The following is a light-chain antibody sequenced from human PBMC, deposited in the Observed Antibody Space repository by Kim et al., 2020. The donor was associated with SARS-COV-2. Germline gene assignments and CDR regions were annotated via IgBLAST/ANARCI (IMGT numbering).Light chain of an antibody. J-gene: IGLJ2*01. CDR1: NIGSKS. CDR2: YDS. V-gene: IGLV3-21*04. Sequence: SYELTQPPSVSVAPGKTARITCGGNNIGSKSVHWYQQKPGQAPVLVIYYDSDRPSGIPERFSGSNSGNTATLTISRVEAGDEADYYCQVWDSSGEGVFGGGTKLTVL. CDR3: QVWDSSGEGV.